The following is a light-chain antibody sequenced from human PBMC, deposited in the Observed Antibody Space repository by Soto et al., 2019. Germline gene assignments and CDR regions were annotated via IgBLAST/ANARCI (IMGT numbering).Light chain of an antibody. CDR2: AAS. V-gene: IGKV3-20*01. CDR3: QLYGTSPKP. J-gene: IGKJ1*01. Sequence: EVVLTQSPGTLSLSPGERATLSCRASQSIGSSYLAWYQQKPGQAPRLLIYAASTRATGIPDRFSGSGSGTDFTLSISRLEPEDFAVYYCQLYGTSPKPFGQGTKVDIK. CDR1: QSIGSSY.